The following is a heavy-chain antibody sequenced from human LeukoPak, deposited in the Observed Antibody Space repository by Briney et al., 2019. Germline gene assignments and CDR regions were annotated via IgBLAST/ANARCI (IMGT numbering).Heavy chain of an antibody. Sequence: SETLSLTCSVSDGSINSYYWNWIRRPPGKGLEWIGYIYYNGNTNYSPSLKSRVTMSVDTSKNLFSLKVSSVTAADTAVYYCARGERGMDVWGQGTTVTVSS. V-gene: IGHV4-59*01. CDR3: ARGERGMDV. CDR2: IYYNGNT. CDR1: DGSINSYY. J-gene: IGHJ6*02.